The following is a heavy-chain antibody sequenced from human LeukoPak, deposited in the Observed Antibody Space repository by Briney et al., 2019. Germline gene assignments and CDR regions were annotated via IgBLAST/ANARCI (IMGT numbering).Heavy chain of an antibody. J-gene: IGHJ4*02. CDR1: GFTFSSYS. CDR2: ISSSSSYI. V-gene: IGHV3-21*01. D-gene: IGHD4-23*01. Sequence: GGSLRLSCAASGFTFSSYSMNWVRQAPGKGLEWVSPISSSSSYIYYADSVKGRFTISRDNAKNSLYLQMNSLRAEDTAVYYCARGGGGNSFDYWGQGTLVTVSS. CDR3: ARGGGGNSFDY.